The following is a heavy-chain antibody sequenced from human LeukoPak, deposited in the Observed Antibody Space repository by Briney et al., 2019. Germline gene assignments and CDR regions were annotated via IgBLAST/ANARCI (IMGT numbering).Heavy chain of an antibody. CDR3: ARDGMGGIKAFDI. CDR2: INQDGSEK. Sequence: GGSLRLSCAASGFSFRSYWMSWVRQAPGKGLEWVANINQDGSEKYYVDSVKGRFTISRDNAKNSLYLQMNSLRGDDTAVYYCARDGMGGIKAFDIWGQGTMVTVSS. D-gene: IGHD3-10*01. J-gene: IGHJ3*02. CDR1: GFSFRSYW. V-gene: IGHV3-7*05.